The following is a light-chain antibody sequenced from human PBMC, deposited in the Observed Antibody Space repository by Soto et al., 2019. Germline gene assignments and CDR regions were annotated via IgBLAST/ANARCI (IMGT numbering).Light chain of an antibody. CDR2: NSN. Sequence: QSVLTQPPSASGTPGQRVTISCSGSSSNIGSNTVNWYQQLPGTAPKLLIYNSNQRPSRVPDRFSGSKSGTSASLAISGLQSEDEADYYCAAWDDSLNGMFGGGTKLTVL. V-gene: IGLV1-44*01. CDR3: AAWDDSLNGM. CDR1: SSNIGSNT. J-gene: IGLJ3*02.